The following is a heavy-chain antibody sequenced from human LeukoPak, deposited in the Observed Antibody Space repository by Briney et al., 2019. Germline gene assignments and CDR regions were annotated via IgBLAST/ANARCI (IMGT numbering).Heavy chain of an antibody. V-gene: IGHV3-7*01. CDR2: IKPDGSEK. CDR1: GFTFSNYW. Sequence: GGSLRLSCTVSGFTFSNYWLSWVRQAPGKGLEWVANIKPDGSEKNYVDSVKGRFTISRDNAMNSLFLQMNSLRVEDTAVYYCARDHNYLFDYWGQGTLVPVSS. D-gene: IGHD2/OR15-2a*01. CDR3: ARDHNYLFDY. J-gene: IGHJ4*02.